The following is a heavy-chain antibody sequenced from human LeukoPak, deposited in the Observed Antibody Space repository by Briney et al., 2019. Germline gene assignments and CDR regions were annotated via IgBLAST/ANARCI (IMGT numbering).Heavy chain of an antibody. V-gene: IGHV4-59*01. Sequence: SETLSLTCTVSGGSISIYYWSWIRQPPGKGLEGIGYIYYSGSTKYNPSLKGRVTISVDTSKNQFSLKLSSVTAADTAVYYCARDSASSTSAYFDYWGQGTLVTVSS. D-gene: IGHD2-2*01. CDR1: GGSISIYY. CDR3: ARDSASSTSAYFDY. CDR2: IYYSGST. J-gene: IGHJ4*02.